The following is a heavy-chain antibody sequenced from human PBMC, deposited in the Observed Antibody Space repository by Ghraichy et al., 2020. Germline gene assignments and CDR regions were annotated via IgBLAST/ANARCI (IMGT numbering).Heavy chain of an antibody. J-gene: IGHJ2*01. CDR1: GFSFSSDA. V-gene: IGHV3-23*01. CDR3: ARVQGPRGHWKFDL. D-gene: IGHD5-24*01. CDR2: VDGSGGST. Sequence: GESLNISCAASGFSFSSDAMSWVRQAPGKGLEWVSTVDGSGGSTYYADSVKGRFTISRDNSKNTLYVQMNSLRAEDTAIYYCARVQGPRGHWKFDLWGRGTLVTVSS.